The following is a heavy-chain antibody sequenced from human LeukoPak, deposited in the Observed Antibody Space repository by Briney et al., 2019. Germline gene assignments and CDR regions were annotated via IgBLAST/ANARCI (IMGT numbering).Heavy chain of an antibody. Sequence: GGSLRLSCAASGFTFSSYAMSWVRQAPGKGLEWVSAISGSGGSTYYADSVKGRFTISRDNSKNTLYLQMNSLRAEDTAVYYCAKDHGVEMATIGTYWGQGTLVTVSS. V-gene: IGHV3-23*01. CDR1: GFTFSSYA. CDR3: AKDHGVEMATIGTY. D-gene: IGHD5-24*01. J-gene: IGHJ4*02. CDR2: ISGSGGST.